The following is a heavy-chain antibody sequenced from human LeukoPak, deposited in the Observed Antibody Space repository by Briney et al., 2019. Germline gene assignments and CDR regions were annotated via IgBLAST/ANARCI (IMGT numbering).Heavy chain of an antibody. V-gene: IGHV1-18*01. J-gene: IGHJ4*02. CDR1: GYTFTNYG. CDR3: ARRSTLYSSGRFYFDY. D-gene: IGHD6-19*01. Sequence: ASVKVSCKASGYTFTNYGITWVRQAPGQGLEWMGWISAHDGTRDYALKHEDRVTMTTDTSTSTADMELRGMRSDDTAVYYCARRSTLYSSGRFYFDYWGQGTLVTVSS. CDR2: ISAHDGTR.